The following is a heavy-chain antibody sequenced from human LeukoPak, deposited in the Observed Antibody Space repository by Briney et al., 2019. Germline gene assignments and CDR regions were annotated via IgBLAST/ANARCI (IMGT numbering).Heavy chain of an antibody. CDR2: ISYDGSNK. Sequence: GGSLRLSCAASGFTFSSYGMHWVRQAPGKGLEWVAVISYDGSNKYYADSVKGRFTISRDNSKNTLYLQMNSLRAEDTAVYYCAKNALMFSSGWYYYYYMDVWGKGTTVTVSS. D-gene: IGHD6-19*01. CDR3: AKNALMFSSGWYYYYYMDV. CDR1: GFTFSSYG. V-gene: IGHV3-30*18. J-gene: IGHJ6*03.